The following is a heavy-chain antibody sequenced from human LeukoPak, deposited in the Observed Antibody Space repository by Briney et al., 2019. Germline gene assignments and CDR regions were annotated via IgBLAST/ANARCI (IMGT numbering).Heavy chain of an antibody. V-gene: IGHV4-38-2*02. CDR1: GYSISSGYY. J-gene: IGHJ6*03. CDR2: IFHSGTT. D-gene: IGHD6-13*01. Sequence: SETLSLTCTVSGYSISSGYYWGWIRQPPGKGLEWIRIIFHSGTTYYNPSLKSRVTIPVDTSKNQFSLRLSSVTAAHTAVYFCAKSIASAGTSSCYYMDVWGTGTTVTVSS. CDR3: AKSIASAGTSSCYYMDV.